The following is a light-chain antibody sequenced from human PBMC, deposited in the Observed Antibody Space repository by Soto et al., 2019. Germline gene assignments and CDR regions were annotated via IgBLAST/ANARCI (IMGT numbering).Light chain of an antibody. CDR2: GNS. CDR3: QSYDSSLSGSV. CDR1: SSNIGAGYD. V-gene: IGLV1-40*01. J-gene: IGLJ2*01. Sequence: QSVLSQPPSVSGAQGQRVTISCTGSSSNIGAGYDVHWYQQLPGTAPKLLIYGNSNRPSGVPDRFSGSKSGTSASLAITGLQPEDEADYYCQSYDSSLSGSVFGGGTKLTVL.